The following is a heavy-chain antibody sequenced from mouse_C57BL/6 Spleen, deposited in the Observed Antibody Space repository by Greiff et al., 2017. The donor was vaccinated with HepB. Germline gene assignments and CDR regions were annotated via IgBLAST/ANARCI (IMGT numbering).Heavy chain of an antibody. D-gene: IGHD2-5*01. CDR3: ARGGAYYSSYVEDFDV. Sequence: EVQRVESGGDLVKPGGSLKLSCAASGFTFSSYAMSWVRQTPEKRLEWVATISDGGSYTYYPDNVKGRFTISRDNAKNNLYLQMSQLKSEDTAMYYCARGGAYYSSYVEDFDVWGTGTTVTVSS. J-gene: IGHJ1*03. CDR2: ISDGGSYT. V-gene: IGHV5-4*01. CDR1: GFTFSSYA.